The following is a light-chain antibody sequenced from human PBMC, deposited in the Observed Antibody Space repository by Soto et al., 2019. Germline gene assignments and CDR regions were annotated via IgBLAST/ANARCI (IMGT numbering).Light chain of an antibody. CDR1: QGISSW. CDR3: QQANSFPRT. CDR2: DAS. V-gene: IGKV1-12*01. Sequence: DIQMTQSPSSVSASVGDRVTITCRARQGISSWSAWYQQKPEKAPKLVIYDASSLQSGVPSRCSGSGSGTDFTLTISSLQPEDFATYHCQQANSFPRTFGGGTKVEI. J-gene: IGKJ4*01.